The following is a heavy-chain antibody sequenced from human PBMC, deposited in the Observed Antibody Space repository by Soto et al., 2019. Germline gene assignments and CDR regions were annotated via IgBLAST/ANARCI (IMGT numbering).Heavy chain of an antibody. Sequence: GGSLRLSCTASGFTFSNYGMHWVRQAPGKGLKWVAVISYDGSNKYYADSVKGRFTISRDNSKNTLYLQMNSLRAEDTAVYYCARGRDYLGGDFDYWGQGTLVTVSS. D-gene: IGHD3-16*01. CDR3: ARGRDYLGGDFDY. J-gene: IGHJ4*02. CDR1: GFTFSNYG. CDR2: ISYDGSNK. V-gene: IGHV3-30-3*01.